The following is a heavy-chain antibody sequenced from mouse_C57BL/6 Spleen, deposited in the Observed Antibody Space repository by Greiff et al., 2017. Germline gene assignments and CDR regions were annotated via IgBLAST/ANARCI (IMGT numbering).Heavy chain of an antibody. CDR3: ARGDYDGYYFDY. V-gene: IGHV1-20*01. D-gene: IGHD2-4*01. J-gene: IGHJ2*01. CDR2: INPYNGDT. CDR1: GYSFTGYF. Sequence: EVKLQQSGPELVKPGDSVKISCKASGYSFTGYFMNWVMQSHGKSLEWIGRINPYNGDTFYNQKFKGKATLTVDKSSSTAHMELRSLTSEDSAVYYCARGDYDGYYFDYWGQGTTLTVSS.